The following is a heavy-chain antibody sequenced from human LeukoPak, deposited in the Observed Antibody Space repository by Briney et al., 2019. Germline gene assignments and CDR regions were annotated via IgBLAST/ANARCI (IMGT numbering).Heavy chain of an antibody. Sequence: ASETLSLTCTVSGGSISSYYWSWIRQPAGKGLEWIGRIYTSGSTNYNPSLKSRVTMSVDTSKNQFSLKLSSVTAADTAVYYCARRGVTYYDYVWGSYRSSESGWFDPWGQGTLVTVSS. CDR1: GGSISSYY. CDR3: ARRGVTYYDYVWGSYRSSESGWFDP. D-gene: IGHD3-16*02. CDR2: IYTSGST. J-gene: IGHJ5*02. V-gene: IGHV4-4*07.